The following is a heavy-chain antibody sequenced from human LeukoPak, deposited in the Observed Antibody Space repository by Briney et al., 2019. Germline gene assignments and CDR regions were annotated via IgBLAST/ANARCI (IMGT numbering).Heavy chain of an antibody. CDR3: MSDLDN. J-gene: IGHJ4*02. CDR2: IKSKTNGETR. V-gene: IGHV3-15*01. CDR1: GFTLSNAW. Sequence: PGGSLRLSCAASGFTLSNAWMNWVRQAPGKGLEWVGLIKSKTNGETRDYAAPVKGRFTISRDDSKNTFYLQMNSLKTEDTAMYYCMSDLDNWGQGTPVTVSS.